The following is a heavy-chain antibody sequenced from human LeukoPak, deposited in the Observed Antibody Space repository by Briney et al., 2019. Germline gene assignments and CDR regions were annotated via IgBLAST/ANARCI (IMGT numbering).Heavy chain of an antibody. D-gene: IGHD3-9*01. CDR3: ARDRYDILTGYYFKSASDY. J-gene: IGHJ4*02. CDR1: GYTFTSYY. Sequence: GASVKVSCKASGYTFTSYYMHWVRQAPGQGLEWMGIINPSGGSTSYAQKFQGRVTMTRDMSTSTVYMELSSLRSEDTAVYYCARDRYDILTGYYFKSASDYWGQGTLVTVSS. V-gene: IGHV1-46*01. CDR2: INPSGGST.